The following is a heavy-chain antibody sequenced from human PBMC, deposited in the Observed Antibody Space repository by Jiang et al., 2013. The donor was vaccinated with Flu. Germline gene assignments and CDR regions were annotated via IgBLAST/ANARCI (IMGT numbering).Heavy chain of an antibody. Sequence: GAEVKKPGESLRISCKASGYTFSSNWISWVRQMPGKGLEWMGRIDPIDSYTNYSPSFQGHVTISADKSISTAYLQWSSLKASDTAIYYCARLNRNDTRPFYKYYHYMDVWGQGTTVTVSS. D-gene: IGHD3-22*01. CDR2: IDPIDSYT. J-gene: IGHJ6*03. V-gene: IGHV5-10-1*01. CDR3: ARLNRNDTRPFYKYYHYMDV. CDR1: GYTFSSNW.